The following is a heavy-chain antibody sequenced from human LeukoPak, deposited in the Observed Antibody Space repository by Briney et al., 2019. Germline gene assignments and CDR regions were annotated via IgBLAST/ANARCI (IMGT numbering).Heavy chain of an antibody. CDR2: IYYTGST. D-gene: IGHD7-27*01. Sequence: SEALSLTCTVSGGSISSGGFFWSWIRQSPGKGLECLGYIYYTGSTYYTPSLKSRLTMSVDTSKNQFSLTLTGLTVADTAVYYCARTGERDYWGQGTLVTVSS. CDR1: GGSISSGGFF. CDR3: ARTGERDY. J-gene: IGHJ4*02. V-gene: IGHV4-30-4*01.